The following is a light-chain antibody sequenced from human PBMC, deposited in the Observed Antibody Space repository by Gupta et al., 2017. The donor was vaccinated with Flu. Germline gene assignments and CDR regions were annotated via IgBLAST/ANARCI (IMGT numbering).Light chain of an antibody. CDR1: RSINIW. Sequence: IQMTQSPSTLSASVGDRVTITCRASRSINIWLAWYQQKPGKAPNLLIYKTSNLESGVPSRFSGSGSGTEFTLTISSLQPDDFATYYCQQYDTYSGTLGQGTKVEI. J-gene: IGKJ1*01. CDR3: QQYDTYSGT. CDR2: KTS. V-gene: IGKV1-5*03.